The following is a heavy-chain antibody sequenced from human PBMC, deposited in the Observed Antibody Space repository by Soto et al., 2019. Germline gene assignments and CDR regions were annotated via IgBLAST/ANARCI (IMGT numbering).Heavy chain of an antibody. CDR3: AKAPYYYDSSGYHGASDI. D-gene: IGHD3-22*01. J-gene: IGHJ3*02. CDR2: ISGSGGST. CDR1: GFTFSSYA. Sequence: GGSLKLSCAASGFTFSSYAMNWVRQAPGKRLEWVSAISGSGGSTYYADSVKGRFTISRDNSKNTQYLQMNSLRAEDTAVYYCAKAPYYYDSSGYHGASDIWGQGTMVPVSS. V-gene: IGHV3-23*01.